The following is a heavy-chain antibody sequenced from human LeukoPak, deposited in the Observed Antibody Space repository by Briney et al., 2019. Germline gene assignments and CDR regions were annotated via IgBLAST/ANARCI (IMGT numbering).Heavy chain of an antibody. Sequence: SETLSLTCTVSGGSISSYYWSWIRQPPGKGLEWIGYIYYSGSTNYNPSLKSRVTISLDTSKHQFSLRLSSVNAADTAVYFCSFNLGSGSYAFDIWGQGTMVTVSS. CDR1: GGSISSYY. CDR3: SFNLGSGSYAFDI. CDR2: IYYSGST. V-gene: IGHV4-59*12. D-gene: IGHD3-10*01. J-gene: IGHJ3*02.